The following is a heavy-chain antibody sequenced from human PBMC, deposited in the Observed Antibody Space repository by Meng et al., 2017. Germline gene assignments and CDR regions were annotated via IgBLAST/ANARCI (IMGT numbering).Heavy chain of an antibody. CDR1: GFTFSSYA. J-gene: IGHJ4*02. CDR2: ISGSGGST. D-gene: IGHD2-2*01. V-gene: IGHV3-23*01. CDR3: AKDPRLIVVVPADFAY. Sequence: GESLKISCAASGFTFSSYAMSWVRQAPGKGLEWISAISGSGGSTYYADSVKGRFTISRDNSKNTLYLQMNSLRAEDTAVYYCAKDPRLIVVVPADFAYWGQGKLVNVAS.